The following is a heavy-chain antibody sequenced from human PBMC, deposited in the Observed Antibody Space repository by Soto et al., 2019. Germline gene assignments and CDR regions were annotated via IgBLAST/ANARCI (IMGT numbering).Heavy chain of an antibody. CDR3: ARESEDLTSNFDY. CDR2: ISSTTNYI. CDR1: GFTFTRYS. Sequence: GGSLRLSCAASGFTFTRYSMNWVRQAPGKGLEWVSSISSTTNYIYYGDSMKGRFTISRDNAKNSLYLEMNSLRAEDTAVYYCARESEDLTSNFDYWGQGTLVTVYS. V-gene: IGHV3-21*06. J-gene: IGHJ4*02.